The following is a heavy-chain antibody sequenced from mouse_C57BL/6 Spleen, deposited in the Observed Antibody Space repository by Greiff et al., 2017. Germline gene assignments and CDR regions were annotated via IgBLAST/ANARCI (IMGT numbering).Heavy chain of an antibody. Sequence: DVKLVESGPGLVKPSQSLSLTCSVTGYSITSGYYWNWIRQFPGNKLEWMGYISYDGSNNYNPSLKNRISITRDTTKKQFFLKLQSVTPADTATYSCASEAHYYGPPPLDYWGQGTSVTVSS. CDR2: ISYDGSN. CDR3: ASEAHYYGPPPLDY. D-gene: IGHD1-2*01. V-gene: IGHV3-6*01. CDR1: GYSITSGYY. J-gene: IGHJ4*01.